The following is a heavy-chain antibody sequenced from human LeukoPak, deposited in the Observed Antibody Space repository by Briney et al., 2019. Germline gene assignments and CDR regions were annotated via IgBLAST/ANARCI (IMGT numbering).Heavy chain of an antibody. J-gene: IGHJ4*02. D-gene: IGHD1-26*01. CDR1: GFTVNSNY. V-gene: IGHV3-66*01. CDR3: ARASSGSYSRIPYYFDY. Sequence: GGSLRLSCAASGFTVNSNYMSWVRQAPGKGLEWVSVIYSGGSTYYADSVKGRFTISRDNSKNTLYLQMNSLRAEDTAVYYCARASSGSYSRIPYYFDYWGQGTLVTVSS. CDR2: IYSGGST.